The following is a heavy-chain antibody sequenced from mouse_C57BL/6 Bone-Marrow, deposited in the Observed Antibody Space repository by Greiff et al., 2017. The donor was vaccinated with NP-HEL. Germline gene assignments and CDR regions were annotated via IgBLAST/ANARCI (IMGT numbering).Heavy chain of an antibody. CDR2: IDPENGDT. J-gene: IGHJ4*01. CDR1: GFNIKDDY. Sequence: EVQRVESGAELVRPGASVKLSCTASGFNIKDDYMHWVKQRPEQGLEWIGWIDPENGDTEYASKFQGKATITADTSSNTAYLQLSSLTSEDTAVYYCSTMVTTRAMDYWGQGTSVTVSS. CDR3: STMVTTRAMDY. D-gene: IGHD2-2*01. V-gene: IGHV14-4*01.